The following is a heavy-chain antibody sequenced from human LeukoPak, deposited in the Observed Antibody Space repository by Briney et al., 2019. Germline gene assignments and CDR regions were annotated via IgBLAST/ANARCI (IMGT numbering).Heavy chain of an antibody. CDR1: GFTFSSYE. Sequence: PGGSLRLSCAASGFTFSSYEMHWVRQAPGKGLEWVSYISSSGSTIYYADSVKGRFTISRDNAKNSLYLQMNSLRAEDTAVYYCARVRKYSGYYSWYFDLWGRGTLVTVSS. V-gene: IGHV3-48*03. CDR3: ARVRKYSGYYSWYFDL. CDR2: ISSSGSTI. D-gene: IGHD5-12*01. J-gene: IGHJ2*01.